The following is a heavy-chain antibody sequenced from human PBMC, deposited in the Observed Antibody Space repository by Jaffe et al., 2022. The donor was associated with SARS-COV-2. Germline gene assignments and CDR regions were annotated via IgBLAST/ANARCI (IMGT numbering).Heavy chain of an antibody. CDR3: ARDLSDCSSTSCYDSAFDI. Sequence: QVQLVQSGAEVKKPGSSVKVSCKASGGTFSSYAISWVRQAPGQGLEWMGGIIPIFGTANYAQKFQGRVTITADESTSTAYMELSSLRSEDTAVYYCARDLSDCSSTSCYDSAFDIWGQGTMVTVSS. J-gene: IGHJ3*02. CDR2: IIPIFGTA. CDR1: GGTFSSYA. V-gene: IGHV1-69*01. D-gene: IGHD2-2*01.